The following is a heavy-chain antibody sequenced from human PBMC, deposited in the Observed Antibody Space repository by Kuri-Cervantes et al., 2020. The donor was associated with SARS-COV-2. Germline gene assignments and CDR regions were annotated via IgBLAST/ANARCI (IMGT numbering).Heavy chain of an antibody. CDR1: GFTFSSYG. Sequence: GGSLRLSCAASGFTFSSYGMHWVRQAPGKGLEWVAVISYDGSNKYYADSVKGRFTISRDNSKNTLYLQMNSLRAEDTAVYYCAKDIDIVVVPAYYYYNGMDVWGQGTTVTVSS. CDR2: ISYDGSNK. D-gene: IGHD2-2*01. V-gene: IGHV3-30*18. J-gene: IGHJ6*02. CDR3: AKDIDIVVVPAYYYYNGMDV.